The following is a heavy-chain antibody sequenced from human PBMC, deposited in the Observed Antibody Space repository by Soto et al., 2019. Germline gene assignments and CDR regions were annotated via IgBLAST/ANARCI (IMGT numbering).Heavy chain of an antibody. D-gene: IGHD3-22*01. J-gene: IGHJ5*02. CDR1: GYTFTGYY. V-gene: IGHV1-2*02. Sequence: AASVKVSCKASGYTFTGYYMHWVRQAPGQGLEWMGWINPNSGGTNYAQKFQGRVTMTRDTSISTAYMELSRLRSDDTAVYYCARKDSSGYYYANWFDPWGQGTLVTVSS. CDR3: ARKDSSGYYYANWFDP. CDR2: INPNSGGT.